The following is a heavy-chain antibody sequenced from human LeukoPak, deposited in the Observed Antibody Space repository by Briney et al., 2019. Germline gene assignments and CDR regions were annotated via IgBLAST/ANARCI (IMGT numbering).Heavy chain of an antibody. J-gene: IGHJ6*03. D-gene: IGHD4-23*01. CDR2: ISSSSSYI. CDR1: GFTFSSYW. CDR3: ATGGYGGRWYYYMDV. Sequence: GGSLRLSCAASGFTFSSYWMHWVRQAPGKGLEWVSSISSSSSYIYYADSVKGRFTISRDNAKNSLYLQMNSLRAEDTAVYYCATGGYGGRWYYYMDVWGKGTTVTVSS. V-gene: IGHV3-21*04.